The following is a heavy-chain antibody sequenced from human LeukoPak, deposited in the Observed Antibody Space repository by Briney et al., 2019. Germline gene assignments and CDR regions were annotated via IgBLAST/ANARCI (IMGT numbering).Heavy chain of an antibody. CDR1: GYTFTNYG. V-gene: IGHV1-18*01. Sequence: ASVTVSCKASGYTFTNYGITWVRQAPGQGLEWMGWINGYQGSTKYAQNFQGRVTMTIDTSTSTAYMDLRSLISDDTAIYFCARSDLGTIPAGPFNYWGQGTLVGVSS. J-gene: IGHJ4*02. CDR2: INGYQGST. CDR3: ARSDLGTIPAGPFNY. D-gene: IGHD5-24*01.